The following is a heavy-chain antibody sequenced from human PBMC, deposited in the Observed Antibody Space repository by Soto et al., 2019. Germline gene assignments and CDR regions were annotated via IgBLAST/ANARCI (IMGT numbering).Heavy chain of an antibody. CDR3: ATRQGGSYNWFDP. CDR1: GGSISRSSYS. Sequence: TLSLTCTVSGGSISRSSYSWAWIRQPLGKGLEWIGTLYYSGNTYYNPSLKSRVTISVDTSKNQFSLKLSSVTAADTAVYYCATRQGGSYNWFDPWGQGTLVTVSS. J-gene: IGHJ5*02. V-gene: IGHV4-39*01. CDR2: LYYSGNT. D-gene: IGHD2-15*01.